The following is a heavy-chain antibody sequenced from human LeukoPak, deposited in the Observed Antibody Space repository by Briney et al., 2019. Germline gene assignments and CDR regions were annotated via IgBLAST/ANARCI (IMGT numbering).Heavy chain of an antibody. CDR1: GFTFSSYW. CDR2: ISSSSSTI. CDR3: ARDAY. V-gene: IGHV3-48*01. Sequence: GGSLRLSCAASGFTFSSYWMSWVRQAPGKGLEWVSYISSSSSTIYYADSVKGRFTISGDNAKNSLYLQMNSLRAEDTAVYYCARDAYWGQGTLVTVSS. J-gene: IGHJ4*02.